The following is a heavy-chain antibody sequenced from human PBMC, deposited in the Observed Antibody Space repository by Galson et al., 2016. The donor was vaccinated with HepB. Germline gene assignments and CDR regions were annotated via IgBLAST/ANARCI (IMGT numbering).Heavy chain of an antibody. CDR2: IDWDGDK. D-gene: IGHD3-9*01. CDR3: AQRLGNDDILTGQMDYGMDV. CDR1: GFLLSTSPMC. V-gene: IGHV2-70*01. J-gene: IGHJ6*02. Sequence: PALVKPTQPLTLTCAFSGFLLSTSPMCVSWIRQPPGKALEWLALIDWDGDKYYRTSLKPRHTISNDTSKNLVVLTKTNMDPVDTGTYYCAQRLGNDDILTGQMDYGMDVWGQGTTVTVSS.